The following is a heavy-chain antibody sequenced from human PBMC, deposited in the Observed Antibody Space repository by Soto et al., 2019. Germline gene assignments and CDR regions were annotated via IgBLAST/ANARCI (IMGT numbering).Heavy chain of an antibody. CDR3: ARYCRSTSCYEY. CDR1: GFSFSNYA. J-gene: IGHJ4*02. Sequence: PWGSLRLSCAASGFSFSNYAMHWVRQAPGKGLEWVAVISYYGRDKYYEDSVKGRYNISRDKSKNTLFLQMNSLRAEDTAVYYCARYCRSTSCYEYWGKGNLVSVSS. CDR2: ISYYGRDK. V-gene: IGHV3-30*03. D-gene: IGHD2-2*01.